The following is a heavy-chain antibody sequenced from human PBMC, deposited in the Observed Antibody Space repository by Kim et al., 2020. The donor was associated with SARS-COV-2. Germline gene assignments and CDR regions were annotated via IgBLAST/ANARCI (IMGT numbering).Heavy chain of an antibody. V-gene: IGHV4-34*01. CDR1: GDSFSGFY. CDR3: ARGRYKDS. D-gene: IGHD5-18*01. J-gene: IGHJ5*02. Sequence: SETLSLTCGVSGDSFSGFYCGWIRQPPGKGLEWIGEIHPSGSANYNTSLKSRVTISSDTSKTHLFLNLTSVTAADTAVYYCARGRYKDSWGQGTLVAVSS. CDR2: IHPSGSA.